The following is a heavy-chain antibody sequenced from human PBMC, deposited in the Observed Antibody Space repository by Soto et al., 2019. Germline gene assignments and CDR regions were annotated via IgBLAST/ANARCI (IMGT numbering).Heavy chain of an antibody. CDR3: ATSRSYSSSWYGSYFDY. J-gene: IGHJ4*02. D-gene: IGHD6-13*01. CDR2: IIPMLGTA. V-gene: IGHV1-69*01. CDR1: GGTFSSYA. Sequence: QVQLVQSGAEVKKPGSSVKVSCKASGGTFSSYAITWVRQAPAEGLEWMGGIIPMLGTAHYAQRCQGRVTISADESTSTAYMELISLSSEDTAVYYCATSRSYSSSWYGSYFDYWVQGTLVTVSS.